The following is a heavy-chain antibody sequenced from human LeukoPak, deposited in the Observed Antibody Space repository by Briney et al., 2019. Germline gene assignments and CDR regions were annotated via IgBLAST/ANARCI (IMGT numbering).Heavy chain of an antibody. D-gene: IGHD3/OR15-3a*01. CDR3: ARALSWTTDSYYYMDV. CDR2: INPNSGNT. V-gene: IGHV1-8*01. J-gene: IGHJ6*03. Sequence: GASLKVSCKASGYTFTSYDINWVRQATGQGREWMGWINPNSGNTGYAQKFQGRVTMTKNNSITTAYMELSSLRSEDTAVYYCARALSWTTDSYYYMDVWGKGTTVTVSS. CDR1: GYTFTSYD.